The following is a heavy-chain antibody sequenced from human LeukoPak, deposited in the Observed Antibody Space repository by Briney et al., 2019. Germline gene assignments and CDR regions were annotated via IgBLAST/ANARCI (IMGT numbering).Heavy chain of an antibody. CDR3: ARVESVNYYDTQDAFDI. CDR2: ISSSGSTI. Sequence: GGSLRLSCAASGFTFSDYYMSWIRQAPGKGLEWVSYISSSGSTIYYADSVKGRFTISRDNAKNSLYLQMNSLRAEDTAVYYCARVESVNYYDTQDAFDIWGQGTMVTVSS. J-gene: IGHJ3*02. CDR1: GFTFSDYY. D-gene: IGHD3-22*01. V-gene: IGHV3-11*01.